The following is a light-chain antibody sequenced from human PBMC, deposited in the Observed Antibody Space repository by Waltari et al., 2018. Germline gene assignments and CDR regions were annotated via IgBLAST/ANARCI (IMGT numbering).Light chain of an antibody. J-gene: IGLJ1*01. V-gene: IGLV9-49*03. Sequence: QPVLTQPPSASASLGASVTLTCTLSSGHRNYQVDWYQQSPGKGPRFVMRVGTGGIVGSKGDGIPDRFSVLGSGLNRYLTIKNIQEEDESDYHCGADHGSGSSFVYVFGTGTKVTVL. CDR1: SGHRNYQ. CDR2: VGTGGIVG. CDR3: GADHGSGSSFVYV.